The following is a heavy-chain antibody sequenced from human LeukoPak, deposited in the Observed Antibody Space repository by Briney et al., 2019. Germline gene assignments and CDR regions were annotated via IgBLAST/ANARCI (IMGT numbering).Heavy chain of an antibody. V-gene: IGHV4-34*01. CDR3: ARLYPTSALRACPVDY. J-gene: IGHJ4*02. CDR2: INHSGST. D-gene: IGHD3-16*02. CDR1: GGSFSGYY. Sequence: PSETLSLTCAVYGGSFSGYYWSWIRQPPGKGLEWIGEINHSGSTNYNPSLKSRVTISVDTSKNQFSLKLSSVTAADTAVYYCARLYPTSALRACPVDYWGQGTLVTVSS.